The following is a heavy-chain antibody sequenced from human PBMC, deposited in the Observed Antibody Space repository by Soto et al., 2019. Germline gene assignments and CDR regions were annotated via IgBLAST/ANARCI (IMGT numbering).Heavy chain of an antibody. Sequence: QVQLVQSGAEVKKPGSSVKVSCKASGGTFSSYAISWVRQAPGPGLEWLGGIIPIFGTANYAQQFQGRVTITADESTSTAYMELSSRRSEDTAVYYCARDGGYCSGGSGLSHLDYYYYGMDVWGQGTTVTVSS. J-gene: IGHJ6*02. V-gene: IGHV1-69*12. CDR1: GGTFSSYA. D-gene: IGHD2-15*01. CDR3: ARDGGYCSGGSGLSHLDYYYYGMDV. CDR2: IIPIFGTA.